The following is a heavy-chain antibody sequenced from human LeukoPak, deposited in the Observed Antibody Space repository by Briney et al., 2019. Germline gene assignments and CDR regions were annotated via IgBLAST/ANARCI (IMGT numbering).Heavy chain of an antibody. D-gene: IGHD1-26*01. CDR3: AKDRDSGSYLDCFDY. Sequence: GGSLRLSCAASGFTLSSYAMSWVRQAPGKGLEWVSAISGSGGSTYYADSVKGRFTIPRDNSKNTLYLQMNSLRAEDTAVYYCAKDRDSGSYLDCFDYWGQGTLVTVSS. J-gene: IGHJ4*02. CDR1: GFTLSSYA. CDR2: ISGSGGST. V-gene: IGHV3-23*01.